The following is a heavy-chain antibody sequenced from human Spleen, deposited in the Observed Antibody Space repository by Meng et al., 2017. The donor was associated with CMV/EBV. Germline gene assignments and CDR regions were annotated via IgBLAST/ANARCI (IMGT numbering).Heavy chain of an antibody. CDR3: ARDGVESSIFGVVIIHFDY. D-gene: IGHD3-3*01. J-gene: IGHJ4*02. CDR1: GLTFSSYW. CDR2: ISSNSSTI. V-gene: IGHV3-48*04. Sequence: GGSLRLSCAVSGLTFSSYWMTWVRQAPGKGLEWVSYISSNSSTIYYADSVKGRFTISRDNAKNSLYLQMNSLRAEDTAVYYCARDGVESSIFGVVIIHFDYWGQGTLVTVSS.